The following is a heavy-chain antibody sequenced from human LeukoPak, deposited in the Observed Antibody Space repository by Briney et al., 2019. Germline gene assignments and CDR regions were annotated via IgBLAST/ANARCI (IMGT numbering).Heavy chain of an antibody. CDR1: GFTVSSNY. J-gene: IGHJ3*02. Sequence: PGGSLRLSCAASGFTVSSNYMSWVRQAPGKGLEWVANIKQDGSEKYYVDSVKGRFTISRDNAKNSLYLQMNSLRAEDTAVYYCAARVPAARDKSAFDIWGQGTMVTVSS. D-gene: IGHD2-2*01. CDR2: IKQDGSEK. V-gene: IGHV3-7*01. CDR3: AARVPAARDKSAFDI.